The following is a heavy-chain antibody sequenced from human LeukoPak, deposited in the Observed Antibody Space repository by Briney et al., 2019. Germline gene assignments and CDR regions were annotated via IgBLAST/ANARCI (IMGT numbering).Heavy chain of an antibody. CDR1: GFTFDDYA. J-gene: IGHJ3*02. CDR2: ISWNSGSI. Sequence: GRSLRLSCAASGFTFDDYAMHWVRQAPGKGLEWVSGISWNSGSIGYADSVKGRFTISRDNAKNSLYLQMNSLRAEDTALYYCAKASREGDAFDIWGQGTMVTVSS. V-gene: IGHV3-9*01. CDR3: AKASREGDAFDI. D-gene: IGHD1-26*01.